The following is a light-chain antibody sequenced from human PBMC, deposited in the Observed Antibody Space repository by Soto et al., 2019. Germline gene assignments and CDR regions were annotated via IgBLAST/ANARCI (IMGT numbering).Light chain of an antibody. CDR3: HQRFSWPLP. J-gene: IGKJ4*01. V-gene: IGKV3-11*01. CDR1: QSVSNY. Sequence: EIGLTQSPATLSLSPGERATLPCRASQSVSNYLAWYQQKPGQTPRLLIYDASKRATGTPARFTGSGSGTDFTLTISSLEPEDFAVYYCHQRFSWPLPFGGGTKVDI. CDR2: DAS.